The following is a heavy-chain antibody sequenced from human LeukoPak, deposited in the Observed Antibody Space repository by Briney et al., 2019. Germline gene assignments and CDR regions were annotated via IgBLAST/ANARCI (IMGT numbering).Heavy chain of an antibody. D-gene: IGHD5-12*01. J-gene: IGHJ4*02. CDR3: ARDQRLVAGTFYFDY. CDR1: GYTFIGYY. CDR2: INPNGGRI. Sequence: ASVKVSCTASGYTFIGYYIHWVRQAPGQGIEWMGWINPNGGRIDYAQKFQGRVTMTRDTSISTAYMELSRLRSDDSAVYYCARDQRLVAGTFYFDYWGQGTLVTVSS. V-gene: IGHV1-2*02.